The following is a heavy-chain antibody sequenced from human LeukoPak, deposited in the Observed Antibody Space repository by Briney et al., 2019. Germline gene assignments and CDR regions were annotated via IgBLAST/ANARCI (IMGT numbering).Heavy chain of an antibody. D-gene: IGHD3-22*01. J-gene: IGHJ4*02. CDR2: IYYSGST. V-gene: IGHV4-39*07. CDR3: ARVDYYDGLDY. Sequence: PSETLSLTCTVSGGSISSSSYYWGWIRQPPGKGLEWIGSIYYSGSTYYNPSLKSRVTISVDTSKNQFSLKLSSVTAADTAVYYCARVDYYDGLDYWGRGTLVTVSS. CDR1: GGSISSSSYY.